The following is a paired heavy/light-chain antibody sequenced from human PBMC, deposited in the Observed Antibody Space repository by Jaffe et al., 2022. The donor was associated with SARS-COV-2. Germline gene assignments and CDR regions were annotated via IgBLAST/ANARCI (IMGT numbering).Heavy chain of an antibody. CDR3: AREPYSSSSWARWVDV. CDR2: TYYRSKWYN. Sequence: QVQLQQSGPGLVKPSQTLSLTCAISGDSVSSNSAAWNWIRQSPSRGLEWLGRTYYRSKWYNDYAVSVKSRITINPDTSKNQFSLQLNSVTPEDTAVYYCAREPYSSSSWARWVDVWGQGTTVTVSS. V-gene: IGHV6-1*01. J-gene: IGHJ6*02. CDR1: GDSVSSNSAA. D-gene: IGHD6-6*01.
Light chain of an antibody. CDR1: ALPKQY. CDR2: KDS. Sequence: SYELTQPPSVSVSPGQTARITCSADALPKQYAYWYQQKPGQAPVLVIYKDSERPSGIPERFSGSSSGTTVTLTISGVQAEDEADYYCQSADSSGTLVFGGGTKLTVL. CDR3: QSADSSGTLV. J-gene: IGLJ2*01. V-gene: IGLV3-25*03.